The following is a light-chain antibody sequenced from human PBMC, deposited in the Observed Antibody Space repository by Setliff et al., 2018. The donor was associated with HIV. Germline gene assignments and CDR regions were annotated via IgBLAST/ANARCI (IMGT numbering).Light chain of an antibody. CDR1: VSNIGRNS. CDR3: QSYDSSLRGYV. V-gene: IGLV1-44*01. CDR2: NND. J-gene: IGLJ1*01. Sequence: QSVLTQPPSASGTPGQKVTISCSGSVSNIGRNSVFWYQQLTGTAPKLLMYNNDQRPSGVPDRFSGSKSGTSASLAITGLQAEDEADYYCQSYDSSLRGYVFGTGTKVTVL.